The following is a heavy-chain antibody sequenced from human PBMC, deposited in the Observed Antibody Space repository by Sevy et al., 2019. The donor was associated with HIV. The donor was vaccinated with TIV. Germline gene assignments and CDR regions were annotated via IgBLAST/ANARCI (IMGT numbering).Heavy chain of an antibody. J-gene: IGHJ5*02. D-gene: IGHD6-6*01. CDR3: AKDRSVGIAARPGWLDP. CDR1: GFTFSSYG. Sequence: GGSLRLSCAASGFTFSSYGMHWVRQAPGKGLEWVAVISYDGSNKYYADSVKGRFTISRDNSKNTLYLQMNSLRAEDTAVYYCAKDRSVGIAARPGWLDPWGQGTLVTVSS. V-gene: IGHV3-30*18. CDR2: ISYDGSNK.